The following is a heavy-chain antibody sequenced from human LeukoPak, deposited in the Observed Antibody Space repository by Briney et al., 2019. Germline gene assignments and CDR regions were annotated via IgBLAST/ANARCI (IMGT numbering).Heavy chain of an antibody. J-gene: IGHJ6*03. CDR3: ARALEYSSSPGAYYYYYMDV. V-gene: IGHV1-46*01. CDR1: GYTFTSYN. CDR2: INPSGGST. Sequence: ASVKVSCTASGYTFTSYNMHWVRQAPGQGLGWVGIINPSGGSTSYAQKFQGRVTMTRDTSTTTVYMELGSLRSEDTAVYYCARALEYSSSPGAYYYYYMDVWGKGTTVTVSS. D-gene: IGHD6-6*01.